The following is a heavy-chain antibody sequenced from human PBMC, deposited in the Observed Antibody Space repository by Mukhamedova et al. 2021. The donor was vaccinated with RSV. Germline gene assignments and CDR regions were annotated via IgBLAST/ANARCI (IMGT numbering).Heavy chain of an antibody. J-gene: IGHJ4*02. Sequence: SSYGMHWVRQAPGKGLEWVAVISYDGSNKYYVDSVKGRFTISRDNSKNTLYLQMNSLRAEDTAVYYCAKEGGFGHPFDYWGQGT. D-gene: IGHD3-16*01. CDR1: SSYG. CDR2: ISYDGSNK. V-gene: IGHV3-30*18. CDR3: AKEGGFGHPFDY.